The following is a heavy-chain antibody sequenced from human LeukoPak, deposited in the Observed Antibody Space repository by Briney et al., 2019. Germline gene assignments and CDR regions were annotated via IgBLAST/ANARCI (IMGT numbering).Heavy chain of an antibody. CDR3: AKEGSYGLLWDYYYYYMDV. CDR2: ISYDGSNK. CDR1: GFTFSSYG. V-gene: IGHV3-30*18. Sequence: GGSLRLSCAASGFTFSSYGMHWVRQAPGKGLEWVAVISYDGSNKYYADSVKGRFTISRDNSKNTLYLQMNSLRAEDTAVYYCAKEGSYGLLWDYYYYYMDVWGKGTTVTVSS. J-gene: IGHJ6*03. D-gene: IGHD5-18*01.